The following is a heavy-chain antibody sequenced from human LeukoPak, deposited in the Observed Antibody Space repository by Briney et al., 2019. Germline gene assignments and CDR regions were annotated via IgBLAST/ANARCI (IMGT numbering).Heavy chain of an antibody. CDR2: IHHTGKT. V-gene: IGHV4-34*03. D-gene: IGHD5-18*01. Sequence: PSETLSLTCAVYGGSFSGYYWSWIRQPPGKGLEWIGSIHHTGKTYYNPSLESRVTISVDTSKNQFSLKLSSVSAADTAFYFCLNSGSNYEAVSWGQGTLVTVSS. J-gene: IGHJ5*02. CDR1: GGSFSGYY. CDR3: LNSGSNYEAVS.